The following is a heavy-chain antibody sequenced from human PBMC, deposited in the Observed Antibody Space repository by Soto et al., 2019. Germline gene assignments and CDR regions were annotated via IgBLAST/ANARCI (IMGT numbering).Heavy chain of an antibody. CDR2: ISAYNGNT. CDR1: AYTFTSYG. CDR3: ARDSGSGSYRFDP. V-gene: IGHV1-18*01. Sequence: QVQLVQSGPEVKKPGASVKVSCKASAYTFTSYGITWVLQAPGQGLDWMGWISAYNGNTNYAQKFQGRVTMATDTSTSSAYMELRSLSSDDTAVYSCARDSGSGSYRFDPWGQGSLVTVSS. J-gene: IGHJ5*02. D-gene: IGHD3-10*01.